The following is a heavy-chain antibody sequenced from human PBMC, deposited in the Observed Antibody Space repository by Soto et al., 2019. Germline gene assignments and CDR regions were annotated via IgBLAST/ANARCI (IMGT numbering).Heavy chain of an antibody. CDR2: VFYTGNT. D-gene: IGHD1-26*01. V-gene: IGHV4-59*02. J-gene: IGHJ4*02. CDR1: GGSVSSFH. CDR3: ARSYSGTFYGYDI. Sequence: PSETLSLTCTVSGGSVSSFHWSCIRQSPGKGLEWIGYVFYTGNTKYNPALKRRVTISVDTSKKQFSLKLSSVSAADTGLYYCARSYSGTFYGYDIWGQGILVTVSS.